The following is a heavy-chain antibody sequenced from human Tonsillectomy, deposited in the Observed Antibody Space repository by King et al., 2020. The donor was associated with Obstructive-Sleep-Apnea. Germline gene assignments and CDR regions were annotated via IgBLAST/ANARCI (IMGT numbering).Heavy chain of an antibody. V-gene: IGHV4-39*07. Sequence: QLQESGPGLVKPSETLSLTCSVSGGSISSNNDYWGWIRQPPGKGLEWIGNIDYSGSTYYSPSLESRVTISVDTSKNQFSLKLSSVTAADTAVYYCARIMYYDSSSYVVYYFDNWGQGTLVIVSS. D-gene: IGHD3-22*01. CDR3: ARIMYYDSSSYVVYYFDN. J-gene: IGHJ4*02. CDR1: GGSISSNNDY. CDR2: IDYSGST.